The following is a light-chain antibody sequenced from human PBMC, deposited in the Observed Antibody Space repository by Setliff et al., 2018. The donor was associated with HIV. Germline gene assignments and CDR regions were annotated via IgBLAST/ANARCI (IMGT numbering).Light chain of an antibody. CDR1: NIETKS. J-gene: IGLJ2*01. Sequence: SYDLTQPPSVSVAPGKTARITCGGNNIETKSVHWYQQKPGQAPVLVISYDTDRPSGIPERFSGSNSGNPATLTISRVEAGDEAVYYCQVWDSSRDHPGVVFGGGTKVTVL. CDR2: YDT. V-gene: IGLV3-21*04. CDR3: QVWDSSRDHPGVV.